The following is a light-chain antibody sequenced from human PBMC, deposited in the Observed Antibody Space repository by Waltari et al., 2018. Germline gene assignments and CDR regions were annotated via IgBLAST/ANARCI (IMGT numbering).Light chain of an antibody. V-gene: IGKV3-20*01. CDR1: QSVPTHY. CDR2: GAS. CDR3: QQYGSSSWT. Sequence: EIVLTQSPGTLPLSPGARATLSCRAAQSVPTHYLAWYQQKPGQAPRLLFYGASRRATGIPDRFSGSGSGTDFSRAISRLEPEDSAVYYCQQYGSSSWTFGQGTKVEIK. J-gene: IGKJ1*01.